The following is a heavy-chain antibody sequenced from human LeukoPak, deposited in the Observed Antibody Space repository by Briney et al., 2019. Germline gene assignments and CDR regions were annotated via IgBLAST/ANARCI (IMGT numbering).Heavy chain of an antibody. Sequence: GASVKVSCKTSGYRFTDDYIHWVRQAPGQGLEWMGWINPDTDSTNYAPKSQGRVIMTRDTSISTAYMEVRRLRYDDTAIYYCAPTSEAYTSNWSVWGQGTLVTVSP. V-gene: IGHV1-2*02. J-gene: IGHJ4*02. CDR2: INPDTDST. D-gene: IGHD3-16*01. CDR3: APTSEAYTSNWSV. CDR1: GYRFTDDY.